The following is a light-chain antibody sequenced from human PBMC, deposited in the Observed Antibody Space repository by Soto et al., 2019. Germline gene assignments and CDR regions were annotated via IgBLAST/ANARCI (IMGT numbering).Light chain of an antibody. Sequence: EIVLTQSPGTLSLSPGERATLSCRASQSVSGTSLAWYQQKPGQAPRLLIYGASSRATGIPDRFRGSGSGTDFTLTITRLEPEDSAVYYCQQCGSSRWTFGQGTKVEIK. CDR2: GAS. CDR1: QSVSGTS. J-gene: IGKJ1*01. CDR3: QQCGSSRWT. V-gene: IGKV3-20*01.